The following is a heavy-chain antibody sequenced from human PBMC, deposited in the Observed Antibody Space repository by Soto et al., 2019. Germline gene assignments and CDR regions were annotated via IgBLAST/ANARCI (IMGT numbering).Heavy chain of an antibody. V-gene: IGHV3-21*01. CDR3: ARGQGSRDAFDI. CDR2: ISSSSSYI. Sequence: PGGSLRLSCAASGFTFSSYSMNWVRQAPGKGLEWVSSISSSSSYIYYADSVKGRFTISRDNAKNSLYLQMNSLRAEDTAVHYCARGQGSRDAFDIWGQGTMVTVSS. J-gene: IGHJ3*02. CDR1: GFTFSSYS.